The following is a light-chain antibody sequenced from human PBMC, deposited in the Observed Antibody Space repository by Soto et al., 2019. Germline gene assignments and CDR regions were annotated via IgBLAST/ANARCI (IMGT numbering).Light chain of an antibody. CDR1: SSDVGDYKY. Sequence: QSALTQPASASGSPGQSITIFCTGTSSDVGDYKYVSWYQQHPDKAPKLIIFVNSNRPSGISNRFSASKSGNTASLTISGLQAEDEADYYCSSYTSSDTPYVFGTGTKLTVL. CDR2: VNS. CDR3: SSYTSSDTPYV. J-gene: IGLJ1*01. V-gene: IGLV2-14*01.